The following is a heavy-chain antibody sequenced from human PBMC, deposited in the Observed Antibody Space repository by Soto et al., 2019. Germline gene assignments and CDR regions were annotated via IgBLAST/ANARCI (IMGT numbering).Heavy chain of an antibody. CDR1: GFTFSSYN. CDR2: ISSSSSYI. Sequence: GGSLRLSCAASGFTFSSYNMNWVRQAPGKGLEWVSYISSSSSYIYYADSVKGRFTISRDNAKNSLYLQMNSLRAEDTALYYCARDHDHIWGPIGFWGQGTLVTVS. CDR3: ARDHDHIWGPIGF. V-gene: IGHV3-21*01. D-gene: IGHD3-16*01. J-gene: IGHJ4*02.